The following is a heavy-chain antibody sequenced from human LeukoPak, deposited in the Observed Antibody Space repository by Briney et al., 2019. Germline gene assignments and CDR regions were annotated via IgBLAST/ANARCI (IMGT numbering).Heavy chain of an antibody. D-gene: IGHD4-17*01. CDR3: ARDLRSNRYFDY. CDR1: GLTVSNNY. V-gene: IGHV3-66*02. Sequence: PGGSLRLSCAASGLTVSNNYMSWVRQAPGKGLDWVSVIYSGGSTYYADSVKGRFTISRDNSKNTLYLQMNSLRAEDTAVYYCARDLRSNRYFDYWGQGTLATVSS. CDR2: IYSGGST. J-gene: IGHJ4*02.